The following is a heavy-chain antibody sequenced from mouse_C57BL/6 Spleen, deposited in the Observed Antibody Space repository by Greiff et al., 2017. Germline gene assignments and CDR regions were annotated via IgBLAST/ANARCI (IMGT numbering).Heavy chain of an antibody. CDR1: GFTFSSYG. V-gene: IGHV5-6*02. CDR2: ISSGGSYT. CDR3: ERHGITTVVAHFDY. J-gene: IGHJ2*01. D-gene: IGHD1-1*01. Sequence: DVMLVESGGDLVKPGGSLKLSCAASGFTFSSYGMSWVRQTPDKRLEWVATISSGGSYTYYPDSVKGRFTISRDNAKNTLYLQMSSLKSEDTAMYYCERHGITTVVAHFDYWGQGTTLTVPA.